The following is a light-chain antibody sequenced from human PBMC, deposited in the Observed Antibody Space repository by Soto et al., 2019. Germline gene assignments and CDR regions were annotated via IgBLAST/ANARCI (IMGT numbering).Light chain of an antibody. CDR1: SSDVGSYNL. CDR3: CSYAGTSTYYV. CDR2: EVT. Sequence: QSALTQPASVSGSAGESITISCTGTSSDVGSYNLVSWYQQHPGKAPKLMISEVTKRPSGVSNRFSGSKSGNTASLTISGLQAEDETDYYCCSYAGTSTYYVFRTGSKVTVL. J-gene: IGLJ1*01. V-gene: IGLV2-23*02.